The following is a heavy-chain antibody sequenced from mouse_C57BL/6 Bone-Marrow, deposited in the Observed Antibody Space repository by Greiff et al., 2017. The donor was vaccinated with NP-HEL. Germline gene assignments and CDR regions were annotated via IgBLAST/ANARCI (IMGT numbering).Heavy chain of an antibody. CDR3: AIWAFYYYCSSPVYYFDY. CDR2: IDPNSGGT. J-gene: IGHJ2*01. D-gene: IGHD1-1*01. CDR1: GYTFTSYW. V-gene: IGHV1-72*01. Sequence: QVQLQQPGAELVKPGASVKLSCTASGYTFTSYWMHWVQQRPGRGLEWIGRIDPNSGGTKYTAKFKSKATLTVDKPSSTAYMQLSILTSEDSAVYYCAIWAFYYYCSSPVYYFDYWGQGTTLTVSS.